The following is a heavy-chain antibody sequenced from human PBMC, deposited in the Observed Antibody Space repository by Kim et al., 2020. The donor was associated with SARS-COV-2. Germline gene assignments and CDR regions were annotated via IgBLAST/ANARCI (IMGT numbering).Heavy chain of an antibody. V-gene: IGHV4-34*01. CDR3: ARGYYYDSSGPYYYYYGMDV. J-gene: IGHJ6*02. Sequence: RVTISVDTSKNQFSLKLSSVTAADTAVYYCARGYYYDSSGPYYYYYGMDVWGQGTTVTVSS. D-gene: IGHD3-22*01.